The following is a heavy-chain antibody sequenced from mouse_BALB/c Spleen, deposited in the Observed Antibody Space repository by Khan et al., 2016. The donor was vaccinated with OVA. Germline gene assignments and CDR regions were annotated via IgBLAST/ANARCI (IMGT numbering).Heavy chain of an antibody. V-gene: IGHV2-6-4*01. CDR2: IWGGGST. D-gene: IGHD1-3*01. J-gene: IGHJ1*01. CDR3: ARNGKVRGSLDV. CDR1: GFSLSRYS. Sequence: VQLQESGPGLVAPSQSLSITCTVSGFSLSRYSIHWVRQPPGEGLEWLGMIWGGGSTDSNSALKSRLSISKDNSKSQVFLKMNSLQTEDTAMYYCARNGKVRGSLDVWGAGTTVTVSS.